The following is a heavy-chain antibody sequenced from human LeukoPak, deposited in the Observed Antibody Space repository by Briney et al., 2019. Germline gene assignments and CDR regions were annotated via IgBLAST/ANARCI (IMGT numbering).Heavy chain of an antibody. CDR2: INPNSGGT. CDR3: ARDRGYGDSGDAFDI. D-gene: IGHD4-17*01. V-gene: IGHV1-2*02. Sequence: GASVTVSFKASGYTFTGYYMHWVRQAPGQGLEWMGWINPNSGGTNYAQKFQGRVTMTRDTSISTAYMELSRLRSDDTAVYYCARDRGYGDSGDAFDIWGQGTMVTVSS. J-gene: IGHJ3*02. CDR1: GYTFTGYY.